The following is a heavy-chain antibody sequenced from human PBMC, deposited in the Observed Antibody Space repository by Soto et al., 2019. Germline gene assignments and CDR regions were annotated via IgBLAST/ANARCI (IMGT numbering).Heavy chain of an antibody. CDR2: IIPIFGTA. D-gene: IGHD3-9*01. Sequence: SVKVSCKASGGTFSSYAISWVRQAPGQGLEWMGVIIPIFGTANYAQKFQGRVTITADESTSTAYMELSSLRSEDTAVYYCARTPLRYFDWSGSDHLDYWGQGTLVTVSS. V-gene: IGHV1-69*13. CDR1: GGTFSSYA. CDR3: ARTPLRYFDWSGSDHLDY. J-gene: IGHJ4*02.